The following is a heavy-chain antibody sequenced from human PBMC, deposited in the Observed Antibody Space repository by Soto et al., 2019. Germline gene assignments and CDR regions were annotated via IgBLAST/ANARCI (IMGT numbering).Heavy chain of an antibody. CDR1: GGSIRSYY. CDR3: ARIVVVAYYFDY. CDR2: IYYSGST. J-gene: IGHJ4*02. Sequence: PSETLSLTCTVSGGSIRSYYWSWIRQPPGKGLEWIGYIYYSGSTNYNPSLKSRVTISVDTSKNQFSLKLSSVTAADTAVYYCARIVVVAYYFDYWGQGTLVTVSS. V-gene: IGHV4-59*08. D-gene: IGHD3-22*01.